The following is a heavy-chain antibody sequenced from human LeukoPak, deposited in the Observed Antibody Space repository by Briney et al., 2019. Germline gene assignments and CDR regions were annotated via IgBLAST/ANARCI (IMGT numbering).Heavy chain of an antibody. CDR3: ARENSNSWYLDY. D-gene: IGHD6-13*01. V-gene: IGHV4-59*01. Sequence: SETLSLTCTVSGGSISTYYWSWIRQPPGKGLEWIGYIYNSGSTNYNPSLKSRVTISVDTSKNQFSLKLSSVTAADTAVYYCARENSNSWYLDYWGPGTLVTVSS. J-gene: IGHJ4*02. CDR2: IYNSGST. CDR1: GGSISTYY.